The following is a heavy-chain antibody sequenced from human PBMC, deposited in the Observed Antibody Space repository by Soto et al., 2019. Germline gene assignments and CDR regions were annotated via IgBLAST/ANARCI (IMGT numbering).Heavy chain of an antibody. D-gene: IGHD3-3*01. Sequence: EVQLVESGGGLVQPGGSLRLSCAASGFTFSSYWMHWVRQAPGKGLVWVSRINSDGSSTSYADSVKGRFTISRDNAKNMLSLQMNSLRAEETAVYYCARESTYYDVWSGYPGEKYYFDYWGQGTLVTVSS. J-gene: IGHJ4*02. CDR3: ARESTYYDVWSGYPGEKYYFDY. CDR2: INSDGSST. CDR1: GFTFSSYW. V-gene: IGHV3-74*01.